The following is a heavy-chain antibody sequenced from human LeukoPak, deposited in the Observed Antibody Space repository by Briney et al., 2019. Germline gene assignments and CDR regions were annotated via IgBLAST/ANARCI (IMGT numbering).Heavy chain of an antibody. V-gene: IGHV7-4-1*02. CDR3: ARDMGSLKIQTPPDAFDI. D-gene: IGHD5-18*01. Sequence: ASVKIFCKASGYTFTTYAMNWVRQAPGQGLEWMGWINTNTGNPTYAQGFTGRFVFSLDTSVRTAYLQISSLKAEDTAVYYCARDMGSLKIQTPPDAFDIWGQGTMVTVSS. CDR1: GYTFTTYA. J-gene: IGHJ3*02. CDR2: INTNTGNP.